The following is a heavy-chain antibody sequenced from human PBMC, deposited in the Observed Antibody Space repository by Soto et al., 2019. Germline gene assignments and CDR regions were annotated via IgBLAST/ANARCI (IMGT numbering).Heavy chain of an antibody. V-gene: IGHV4-30-4*01. CDR3: ARGATTETVDS. CDR2: IHNSGSP. CDR1: GASIYNGGYF. Sequence: QVQLQESGPGLVRPSQTLSLTCSVSGASIYNGGYFWSWIRQSPGTGLEWIGHIHNSGSPYNHPSLTSRVTISADTSMTPFSLPLTSVTAADAAMYYCARGATTETVDSWGQGILVTVSS. J-gene: IGHJ4*02.